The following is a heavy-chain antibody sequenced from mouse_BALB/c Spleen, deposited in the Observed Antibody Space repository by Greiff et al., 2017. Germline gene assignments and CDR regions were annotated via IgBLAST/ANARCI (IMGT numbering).Heavy chain of an antibody. J-gene: IGHJ4*01. CDR2: IWSDGST. CDR3: ARDYYGYGAMDY. D-gene: IGHD1-2*01. Sequence: VMLVESGPDLVAPSQSLSITCTVSGFSLTSYGVHWVRQPPGKGLEWLVVIWSDGSTTYNSALKSRLSISKDNSKSQVFLKMNSLQTDDTAMYYCARDYYGYGAMDYWGQGTSVTVSS. CDR1: GFSLTSYG. V-gene: IGHV2-6-2*01.